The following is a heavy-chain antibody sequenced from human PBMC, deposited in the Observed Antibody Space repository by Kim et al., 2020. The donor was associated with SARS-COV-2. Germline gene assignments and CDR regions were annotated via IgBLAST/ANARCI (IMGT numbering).Heavy chain of an antibody. CDR2: VYHSGNT. CDR3: ARQSMRTMLLVTFTGSYYFDY. J-gene: IGHJ4*02. D-gene: IGHD3-22*01. V-gene: IGHV4-39*01. Sequence: SETLSLTCTVSGGSISSNDYYWGWIRQSPGKGLEWIGIVYHSGNTYYNPSLKSRVTISVDTSKNQFSLKLSSVTAADTAVYYCARQSMRTMLLVTFTGSYYFDYWGQGTLVTVSS. CDR1: GGSISSNDYY.